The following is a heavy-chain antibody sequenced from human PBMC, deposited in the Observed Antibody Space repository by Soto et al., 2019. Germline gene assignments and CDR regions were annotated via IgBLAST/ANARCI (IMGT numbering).Heavy chain of an antibody. D-gene: IGHD4-17*01. CDR3: ARCRPSRGPLRGSNYYYYYMDV. CDR1: GGSFSGYD. CDR2: INHSGST. Sequence: SETLSLTCAVYGGSFSGYDWSWIRQPPGKGLEWIGEINHSGSTNYNPSLKSRVTISVDTSKNQFSLKLSSVTAADTAVYYCARCRPSRGPLRGSNYYYYYMDVWGKGTTLTVSS. V-gene: IGHV4-34*01. J-gene: IGHJ6*03.